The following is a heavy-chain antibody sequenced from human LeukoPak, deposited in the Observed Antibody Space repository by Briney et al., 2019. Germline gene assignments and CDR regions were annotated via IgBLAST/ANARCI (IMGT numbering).Heavy chain of an antibody. Sequence: GGSLRLSCAASGFTFSSYAMHWVRQAPGKGLEWVAVISYDGSNKYYADSVKGRFTISRDNSKNTLYLQMNSLRAGDTAVYYCARDLGTLYGMDVWGQGTTVTVSS. CDR3: ARDLGTLYGMDV. CDR2: ISYDGSNK. D-gene: IGHD1-1*01. V-gene: IGHV3-30-3*01. CDR1: GFTFSSYA. J-gene: IGHJ6*02.